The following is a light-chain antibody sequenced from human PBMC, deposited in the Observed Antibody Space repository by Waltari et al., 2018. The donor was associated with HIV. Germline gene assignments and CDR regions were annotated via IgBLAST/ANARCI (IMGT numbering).Light chain of an antibody. CDR1: QAISSW. J-gene: IGKJ1*01. CDR3: QQAEGLPWT. Sequence: DIQMTQSPFFVSASVGDRVTITCRASQAISSWLTWYQQRPGAAPKLLIYASSTLQSGVPTRFSGGRSGANFTITISSLQPEDFATYFCQQAEGLPWTFGQGTKVEMK. CDR2: ASS. V-gene: IGKV1-12*01.